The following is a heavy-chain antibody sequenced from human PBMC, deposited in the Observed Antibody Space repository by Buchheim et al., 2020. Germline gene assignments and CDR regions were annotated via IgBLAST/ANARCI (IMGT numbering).Heavy chain of an antibody. CDR2: ITHSGST. V-gene: IGHV4-34*02. D-gene: IGHD2-2*01. CDR3: VTQRGQLLPIDY. J-gene: IGHJ4*02. Sequence: QVQLQQWGAGLLKPSETLSLICAVYGASFSDYSWSWIRQPPGKGPEWIAEITHSGSTNFNPSVRSRVTISIDTSKNHFSLKMSSVTAADTAVYYCVTQRGQLLPIDYWGQGTL. CDR1: GASFSDYS.